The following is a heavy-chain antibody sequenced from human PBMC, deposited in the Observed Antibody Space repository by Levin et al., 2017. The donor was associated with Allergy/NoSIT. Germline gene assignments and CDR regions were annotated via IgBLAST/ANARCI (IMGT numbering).Heavy chain of an antibody. Sequence: GESLKISCKGSGYSFTSYWIGWVRQMPGKGLEWMGIIYPGDSDTRYSPSFQGQVTISADKSISTAYLQWSSLKASDTAMYYCARGRVEETQGRHYDVMDVWGQGTTVTVSS. D-gene: IGHD3-3*01. CDR2: IYPGDSDT. J-gene: IGHJ6*02. V-gene: IGHV5-51*01. CDR1: GYSFTSYW. CDR3: ARGRVEETQGRHYDVMDV.